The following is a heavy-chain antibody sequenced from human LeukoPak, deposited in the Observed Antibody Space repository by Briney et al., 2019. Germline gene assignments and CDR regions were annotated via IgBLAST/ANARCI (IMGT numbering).Heavy chain of an antibody. D-gene: IGHD6-13*01. CDR3: AKGRRSTSRYGALDI. V-gene: IGHV3-43*02. CDR2: ISGNGGDT. Sequence: GGSLRLSCAASGFTFDDYAMHWVRQAPGKGLEWVSLISGNGGDTYYGDSVKGRFTISRDNSRNSLFLQMNSLRAEDTALYYCAKGRRSTSRYGALDIWGLGTMVTVSS. CDR1: GFTFDDYA. J-gene: IGHJ3*02.